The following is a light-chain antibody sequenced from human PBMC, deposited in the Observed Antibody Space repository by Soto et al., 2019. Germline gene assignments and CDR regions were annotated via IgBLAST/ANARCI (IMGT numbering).Light chain of an antibody. CDR2: DAF. V-gene: IGKV3-11*01. CDR1: QSVSRY. Sequence: EIVLTQSPVTLSLSPGERATLSFRASQSVSRYLAWYQQKPDQAPRLLIYDAFNRATGIPARFSGSGSGTDFTLTISSLEPEDFVVYYCQQRSNWPITFGQGTRLEI. J-gene: IGKJ5*01. CDR3: QQRSNWPIT.